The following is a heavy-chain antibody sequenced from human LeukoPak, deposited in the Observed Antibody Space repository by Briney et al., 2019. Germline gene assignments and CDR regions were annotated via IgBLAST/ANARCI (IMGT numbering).Heavy chain of an antibody. CDR2: ISSSSSYI. CDR3: AKSAGSTDFDVRVFVC. J-gene: IGHJ4*02. D-gene: IGHD2-21*02. CDR1: GFTFSSYS. Sequence: NTGGSLRLSCAASGFTFSSYSMNWVRQAPGKGLEWVSSISSSSSYIYYADSVKGRFTISRDNAKNSLYLQMNSLRAEDTAVYYCAKSAGSTDFDVRVFVCWGQGTLVTVSS. V-gene: IGHV3-21*01.